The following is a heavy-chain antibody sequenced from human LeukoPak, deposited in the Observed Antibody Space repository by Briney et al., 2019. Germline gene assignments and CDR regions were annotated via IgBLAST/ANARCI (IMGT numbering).Heavy chain of an antibody. V-gene: IGHV3-23*01. D-gene: IGHD6-19*01. J-gene: IGHJ4*02. CDR1: GFTFSDHA. Sequence: GGSLRLSCAASGFTFSDHAMSWVRQAPGKGLEWVSAIIGTGTTTFYAASVKGRFTISRDNSKNTADLQMNSLRAEDTAVYYCAKVSWLGTLPSYHFDSWGQGTQVTVSS. CDR3: AKVSWLGTLPSYHFDS. CDR2: IIGTGTTT.